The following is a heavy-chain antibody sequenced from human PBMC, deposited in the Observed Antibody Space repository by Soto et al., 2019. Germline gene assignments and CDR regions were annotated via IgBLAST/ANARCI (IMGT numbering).Heavy chain of an antibody. V-gene: IGHV4-39*01. CDR1: GGSISSSSYY. Sequence: SETLSLTCTVSGGSISSSSYYWGWIRQPPGKGLEWIGSIYYSGSTYYNPSLKSRVTISVDTSKNQFSLKLSSVTAADTAVYYCRASPGIAVAGTFGENWFDPWGQGTLVTVSS. CDR2: IYYSGST. D-gene: IGHD6-19*01. J-gene: IGHJ5*02. CDR3: RASPGIAVAGTFGENWFDP.